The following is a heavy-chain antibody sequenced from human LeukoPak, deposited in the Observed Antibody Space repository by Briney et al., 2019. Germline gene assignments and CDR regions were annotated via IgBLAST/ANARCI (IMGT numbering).Heavy chain of an antibody. CDR3: AKSFDFSNGHSPILTPFDS. V-gene: IGHV3-23*01. J-gene: IGHJ4*02. D-gene: IGHD3-3*01. Sequence: PGGSLRLSCAASGFTFSSSAMSWVRQAPGKGLEWVSSISARGISTYYADSVKGRFTISRDNSKNTLYLQMNSLRGDDIGVYYCAKSFDFSNGHSPILTPFDSWGQGSVVCVSS. CDR1: GFTFSSSA. CDR2: ISARGIST.